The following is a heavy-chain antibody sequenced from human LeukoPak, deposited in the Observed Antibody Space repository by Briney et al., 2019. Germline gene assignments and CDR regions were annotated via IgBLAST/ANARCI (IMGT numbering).Heavy chain of an antibody. Sequence: ASVKVSCKASGYTFTGYYMHWVRQAPGQGLEWMGRIIPILGIANYAQKFQGRVTITADKSTSTAYMELSSLRSEDTAVYYCAVATINYYYGMDVWGQGTTVTVSS. CDR2: IIPILGIA. CDR3: AVATINYYYGMDV. V-gene: IGHV1-69*02. J-gene: IGHJ6*02. D-gene: IGHD5-24*01. CDR1: GYTFTGYY.